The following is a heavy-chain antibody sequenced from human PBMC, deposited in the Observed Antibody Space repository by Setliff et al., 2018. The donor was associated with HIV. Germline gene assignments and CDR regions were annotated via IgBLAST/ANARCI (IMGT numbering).Heavy chain of an antibody. D-gene: IGHD2-8*02. J-gene: IGHJ4*02. V-gene: IGHV4-4*09. CDR3: ARLIHTGLLYFDY. Sequence: SETLSLTCFVSGVSISGHFWGWIRQAPGKGLEWVGYIYTSGTTEYNPSLDSRVTISVDTSRDQFSLNLRSVTAADTALYFCARLIHTGLLYFDYWGLGMLVTVSS. CDR1: GVSISGHF. CDR2: IYTSGTT.